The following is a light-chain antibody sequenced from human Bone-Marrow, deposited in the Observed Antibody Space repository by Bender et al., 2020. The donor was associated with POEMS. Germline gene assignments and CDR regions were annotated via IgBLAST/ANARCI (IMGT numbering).Light chain of an antibody. CDR1: SSDVGGYNL. Sequence: QSALTQPPSASGSPGQSVTISCTGTSSDVGGYNLVSWYQHHPGKAPKLIIYEVTKRASGFPDRFSASKSGNSASLTVSGLQPEDEADYYCCSYAGTYIPFVFGTGTKVTVL. CDR2: EVT. V-gene: IGLV2-8*01. CDR3: CSYAGTYIPFV. J-gene: IGLJ1*01.